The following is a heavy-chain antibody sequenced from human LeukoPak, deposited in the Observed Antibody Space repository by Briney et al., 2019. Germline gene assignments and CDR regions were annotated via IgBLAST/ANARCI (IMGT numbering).Heavy chain of an antibody. CDR3: ARVGYYDHGLAFDP. J-gene: IGHJ5*02. Sequence: GGSLRLSCAASGFTFSSYGMHWVRQAPGKGLEWVAVISYDGSNKYYADSVKGRFTISRDNSKNTLYLQMNSLRAEDTAVYYCARVGYYDHGLAFDPWGQGTLVTVSS. CDR2: ISYDGSNK. D-gene: IGHD3-22*01. V-gene: IGHV3-30*03. CDR1: GFTFSSYG.